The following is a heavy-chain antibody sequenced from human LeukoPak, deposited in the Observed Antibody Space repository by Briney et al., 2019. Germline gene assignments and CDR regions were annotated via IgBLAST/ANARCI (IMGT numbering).Heavy chain of an antibody. V-gene: IGHV4-30-2*01. Sequence: SQTLSLTCAVSGGSISSGGYSLSWIRQAPGKGLEWIVYIYHSGSTYYNPSLKSRVTISVDRSKNQFSLKLSSVTAADTAVYYCARGNSYCGGDCYAYWGQGTLVTVSS. D-gene: IGHD2-21*01. J-gene: IGHJ4*02. CDR3: ARGNSYCGGDCYAY. CDR1: GGSISSGGYS. CDR2: IYHSGST.